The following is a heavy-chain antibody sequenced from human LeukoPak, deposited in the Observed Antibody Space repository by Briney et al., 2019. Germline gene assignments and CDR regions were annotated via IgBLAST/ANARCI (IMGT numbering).Heavy chain of an antibody. D-gene: IGHD3-3*01. V-gene: IGHV3-53*01. J-gene: IGHJ4*02. Sequence: PGGSLRLSCAASGFSVSSNYMSWVRQAPGKGLEWVSVINSGGSTNYADSVKGRFTISRDTSTNTLYLQMNSLRAEDTAVYYCARYLFGGWGQGTPVTVSS. CDR3: ARYLFGG. CDR1: GFSVSSNY. CDR2: INSGGST.